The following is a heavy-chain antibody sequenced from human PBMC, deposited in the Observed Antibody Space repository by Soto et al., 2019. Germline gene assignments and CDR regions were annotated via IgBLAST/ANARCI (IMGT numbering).Heavy chain of an antibody. CDR3: ARDSGGSSWYGGWFDP. CDR2: ISSSGSTI. Sequence: QVQLVESGGGLVKPGGSLRLSCPASASTLIDYNRSGIRQAPGRGLDWVSYISSSGSTIYYADSVKGRFTISRDNAKNSLYLQMNSLRAEDTAVYYCARDSGGSSWYGGWFDPWGQGTLVTVSS. CDR1: ASTLIDYN. J-gene: IGHJ5*02. V-gene: IGHV3-11*01. D-gene: IGHD6-13*01.